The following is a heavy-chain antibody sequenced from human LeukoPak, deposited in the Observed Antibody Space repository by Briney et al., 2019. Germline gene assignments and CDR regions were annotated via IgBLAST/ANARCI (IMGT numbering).Heavy chain of an antibody. D-gene: IGHD6-13*01. J-gene: IGHJ3*02. CDR3: ARGAAASGFTSFDI. CDR1: GGTVSSYA. Sequence: SVKVSCKASGGTVSSYAISWMRQAPGPGLEWMGRIIPILGIANYAQKFQGRVTITADKSTRTAYMELSRLRSEDTAVYDCARGAAASGFTSFDIWGQGTMVTVSS. V-gene: IGHV1-69*04. CDR2: IIPILGIA.